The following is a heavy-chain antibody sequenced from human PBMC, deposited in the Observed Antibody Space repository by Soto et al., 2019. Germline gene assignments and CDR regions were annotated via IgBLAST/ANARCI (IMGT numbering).Heavy chain of an antibody. D-gene: IGHD6-19*01. CDR3: ARDRIIAVTGLLHY. CDR2: ISAYNGKT. Sequence: QVQLVQSGAEVKKPGASVKVSCKTSGYPFTSYGINWVRQAPGQGPEWMEWISAYNGKTSYTQKFQGRVTMTTDTSTSTAYMEMRSLRSDDTAVYYCARDRIIAVTGLLHYWGQGTLVTVSS. V-gene: IGHV1-18*01. J-gene: IGHJ4*02. CDR1: GYPFTSYG.